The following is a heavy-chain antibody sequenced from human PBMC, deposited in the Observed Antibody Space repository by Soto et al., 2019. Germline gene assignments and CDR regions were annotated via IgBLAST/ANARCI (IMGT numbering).Heavy chain of an antibody. V-gene: IGHV3-33*05. J-gene: IGHJ4*02. Sequence: QVQLVESGGGVVQPGTSLRLSCVGSGFTFRSYVIHWVRQAPGKGLEWVALTSYDGSNNFYGDSVKGRFTISRHNSRNTVELHMDSRTSEDTALYYCARWGTTGGLDVWGQGPLVSVSS. D-gene: IGHD3-16*01. CDR2: TSYDGSNN. CDR3: ARWGTTGGLDV. CDR1: GFTFRSYV.